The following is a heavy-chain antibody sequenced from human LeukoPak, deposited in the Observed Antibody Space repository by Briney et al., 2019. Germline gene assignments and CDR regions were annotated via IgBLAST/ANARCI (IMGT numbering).Heavy chain of an antibody. Sequence: GGSLRLSCVASGFTFSNYWMSWVRQSPGKGLEWVANIKQDGSEKHYVDSVKGRFTISRDNAKNSLFLQMNSLRAEDTAVYYCAKYYDFWSGQRYYFHYWGQGTLVTVSS. CDR1: GFTFSNYW. CDR2: IKQDGSEK. D-gene: IGHD3-3*01. CDR3: AKYYDFWSGQRYYFHY. J-gene: IGHJ4*02. V-gene: IGHV3-7*01.